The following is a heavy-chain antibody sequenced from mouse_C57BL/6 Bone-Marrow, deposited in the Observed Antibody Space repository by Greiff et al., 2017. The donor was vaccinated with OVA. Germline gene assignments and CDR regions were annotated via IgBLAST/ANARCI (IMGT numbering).Heavy chain of an antibody. Sequence: EVKLVESGGDLVKPGGSLKLSCAASGFTFSSYGMSWVRQTPDKRLEWVATISSGGSYTYYPDSVKGRFTISRDNAKNTLYLQMSSLKSEDTAMYYCESRGTVPFDYWGQGTTLTVSS. CDR1: GFTFSSYG. J-gene: IGHJ2*01. D-gene: IGHD1-1*01. CDR2: ISSGGSYT. CDR3: ESRGTVPFDY. V-gene: IGHV5-6*02.